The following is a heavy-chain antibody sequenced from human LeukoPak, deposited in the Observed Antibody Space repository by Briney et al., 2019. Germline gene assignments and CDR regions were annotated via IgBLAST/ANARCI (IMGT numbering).Heavy chain of an antibody. CDR2: INHSGST. D-gene: IGHD3-9*01. CDR1: GGSFSGYY. V-gene: IGHV4-34*01. J-gene: IGHJ4*02. Sequence: SETLSLTCAVYGGSFSGYYWSWIRQLPGKGLEWIGEINHSGSTNYNPSLKSRVTISVDTSKNQFSLKLSSVTAADTAVYYCAREHTYYDILTGYYDYWGQGTLVTVSS. CDR3: AREHTYYDILTGYYDY.